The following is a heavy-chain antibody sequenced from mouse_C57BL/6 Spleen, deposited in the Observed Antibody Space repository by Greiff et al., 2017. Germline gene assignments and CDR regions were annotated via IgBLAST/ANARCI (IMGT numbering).Heavy chain of an antibody. D-gene: IGHD2-12*01. CDR3: AREAYYSGYYAMDY. V-gene: IGHV1-82*01. Sequence: VKLVESGPELVKPGASVKISCKASGYAFSSSWMNWVKQRPGKGLEWIGRIYPGDGDTNYNGKFKGKATLTADKSSSTAYMQLSSLTSEDSAVYFCAREAYYSGYYAMDYWGQGTSVTVSS. CDR1: GYAFSSSW. CDR2: IYPGDGDT. J-gene: IGHJ4*01.